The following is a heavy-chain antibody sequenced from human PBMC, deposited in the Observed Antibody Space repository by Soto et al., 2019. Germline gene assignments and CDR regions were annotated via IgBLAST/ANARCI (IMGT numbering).Heavy chain of an antibody. J-gene: IGHJ4*02. CDR1: GGTFSSYA. CDR3: AARGRYHYASSGYYSTHAGED. V-gene: IGHV1-69*01. D-gene: IGHD3-22*01. Sequence: QVQLVQSGAEVKKPGSSVKVSCKASGGTFSSYAISWVRQAPGQGLEWMGGINPIFGTANHAQKFQGRVTITADESKSKAYMELSSLRSEDKSVYYCAARGRYHYASSGYYSTHAGEDWCQGALVTVSS. CDR2: INPIFGTA.